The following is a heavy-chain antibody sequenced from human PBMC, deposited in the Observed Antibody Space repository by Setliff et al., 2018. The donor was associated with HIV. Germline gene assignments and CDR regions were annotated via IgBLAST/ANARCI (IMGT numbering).Heavy chain of an antibody. CDR3: ARVVEGSHQVSLYYYYYYYMDV. V-gene: IGHV3-11*04. D-gene: IGHD3-3*01. CDR1: GFTFSDYY. Sequence: AGGSLRLSCAASGFTFSDYYMSWIRQAPGKGPEWVSYISSSGDTRYYADSVKGRFTISRDNAKNSLYLQMNSLRAEDTAVYYCARVVEGSHQVSLYYYYYYYMDVWGKGTTVTVSS. CDR2: ISSSGDTR. J-gene: IGHJ6*03.